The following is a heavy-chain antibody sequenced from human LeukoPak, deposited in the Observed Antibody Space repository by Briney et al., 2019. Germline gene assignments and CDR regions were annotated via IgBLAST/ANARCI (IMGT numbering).Heavy chain of an antibody. CDR2: IRYDGSNE. D-gene: IGHD2-15*01. CDR1: GFTFSGYG. J-gene: IGHJ6*03. Sequence: GGSLRLSCAASGFTFSGYGMHWVRQAPGKGLEWVAFIRYDGSNEYYADSVKGRFTISRDKSKNTLSLQMNGLRVKDTAVYYCAKVMPPGRIRFYSYYMDVWGKGTTVTVS. V-gene: IGHV3-30*02. CDR3: AKVMPPGRIRFYSYYMDV.